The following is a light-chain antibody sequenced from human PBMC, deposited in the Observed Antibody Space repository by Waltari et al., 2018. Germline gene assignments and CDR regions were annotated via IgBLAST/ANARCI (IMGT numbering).Light chain of an antibody. CDR1: QNIGSY. V-gene: IGKV1-8*01. J-gene: IGKJ1*01. CDR2: ASS. CDR3: QQYYTYPRT. Sequence: AIRMTQSPSSFSASKGDRVTITCRANQNIGSYLAWYQAKPGKAPKLLIYASSTLQSGVPSRFSGSGSGTDFTLTISCLQSEDCATYYCQQYYTYPRTFGQGTFVEV.